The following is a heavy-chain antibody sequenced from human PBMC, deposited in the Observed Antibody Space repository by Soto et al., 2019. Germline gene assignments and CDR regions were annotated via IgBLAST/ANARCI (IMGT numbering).Heavy chain of an antibody. CDR2: IFYSGST. D-gene: IGHD2-15*01. CDR1: GGSVSSGSYY. CDR3: ARGAYCSGGNCYEGRWFDP. V-gene: IGHV4-61*01. J-gene: IGHJ5*02. Sequence: SETLSLTCTVSGGSVSSGSYYWSWIRQPPGKGLEWIGYIFYSGSTNYNPSLKSRVTISVDTSKNQFSLKLSSVTAADTAVYYCARGAYCSGGNCYEGRWFDPWGQGTLVTSPQ.